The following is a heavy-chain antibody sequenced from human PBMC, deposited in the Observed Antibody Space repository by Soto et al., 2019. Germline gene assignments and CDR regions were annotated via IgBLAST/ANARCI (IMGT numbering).Heavy chain of an antibody. Sequence: EVQLVESGGGLVKPGGSLRLSCAASGFTFANAWMSWVRQTPGNGLEWVGRIKGKTTGGTTDYPTPVKGTFTISRDDSKNTLYLHLNSLQTEDTAVYYCTAGLLRSGGMDVWGQGTTVTVSS. V-gene: IGHV3-15*07. CDR2: IKGKTTGGTT. D-gene: IGHD3-10*01. J-gene: IGHJ6*02. CDR3: TAGLLRSGGMDV. CDR1: GFTFANAW.